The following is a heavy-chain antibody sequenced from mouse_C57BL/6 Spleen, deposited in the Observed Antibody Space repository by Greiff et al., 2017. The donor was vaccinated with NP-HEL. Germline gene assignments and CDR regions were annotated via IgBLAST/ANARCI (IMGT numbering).Heavy chain of an antibody. Sequence: EVQVVESGGGLVKPGGSLKLSCAASGFTFSDYGMHWVRQAPEKGLEWVAYISSGSSTIYYADTVKGRFTISRDNAKNTLFLQMTSLRSEDTAMYYCARPNWDPSYAMDYWGQGTSVTVSS. D-gene: IGHD4-1*01. V-gene: IGHV5-17*01. CDR2: ISSGSSTI. CDR3: ARPNWDPSYAMDY. CDR1: GFTFSDYG. J-gene: IGHJ4*01.